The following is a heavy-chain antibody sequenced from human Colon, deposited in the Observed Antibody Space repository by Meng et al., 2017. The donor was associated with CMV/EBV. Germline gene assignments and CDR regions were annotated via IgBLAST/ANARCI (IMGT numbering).Heavy chain of an antibody. CDR1: GYTFTGHH. J-gene: IGHJ4*02. D-gene: IGHD5-18*01. CDR2: INPNSGDT. V-gene: IGHV1-2*06. Sequence: ASVKVSCKASGYTFTGHHMHWVRLAPGQGLEWMGRINPNSGDTKYSQKFQGRVTMTRDTSITTAYLELTSLTSDDTAVYYCARTWTQIFTPDFDSWGQGTLVTVSS. CDR3: ARTWTQIFTPDFDS.